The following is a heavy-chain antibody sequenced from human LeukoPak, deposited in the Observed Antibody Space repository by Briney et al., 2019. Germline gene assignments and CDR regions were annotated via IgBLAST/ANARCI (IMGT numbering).Heavy chain of an antibody. D-gene: IGHD3-3*01. V-gene: IGHV4-59*01. CDR2: IYYSGST. CDR3: AGTCDFWSGSLEF. J-gene: IGHJ4*02. Sequence: SETLSLTCTVSGGSISSYYWSWIRQPPGKGLEWIGYIYYSGSTNYNPSLKSRVTISVDTSKNQFSLKLSSVTAADTAVYYCAGTCDFWSGSLEFWGQGTLVTVSS. CDR1: GGSISSYY.